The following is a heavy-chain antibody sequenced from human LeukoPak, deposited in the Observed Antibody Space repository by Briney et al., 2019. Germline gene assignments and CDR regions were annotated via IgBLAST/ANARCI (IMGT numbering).Heavy chain of an antibody. CDR1: GGTFSSYA. CDR3: ARDLGIAAARTGFDP. CDR2: IIPIFGTA. Sequence: ASVKVSCKASGGTFSSYAISWVRQAPGQGLEWMGGIIPIFGTANYAQKFQGRVTITADESTSTAYMELSSLRSEDTAVYYCARDLGIAAARTGFDPWGQGTLVTVSS. V-gene: IGHV1-69*01. D-gene: IGHD6-13*01. J-gene: IGHJ5*02.